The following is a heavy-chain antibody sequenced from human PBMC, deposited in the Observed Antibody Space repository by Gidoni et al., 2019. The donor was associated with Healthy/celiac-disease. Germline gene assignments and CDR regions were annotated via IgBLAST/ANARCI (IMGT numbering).Heavy chain of an antibody. D-gene: IGHD6-19*01. CDR1: GFTFSLYP. J-gene: IGHJ6*02. V-gene: IGHV3-23*01. CDR3: AKGTSGIAVAGTFYGMDV. Sequence: EVQLLESGGGLVQPGGSLRLSCAASGFTFSLYPLSWVRQAPGKGLEWVSAISGSGGSTYYADSVKGRFTISRDNSKNTLYLQMNSLRAEDTAVYYCAKGTSGIAVAGTFYGMDVWGQGTTVTVSS. CDR2: ISGSGGST.